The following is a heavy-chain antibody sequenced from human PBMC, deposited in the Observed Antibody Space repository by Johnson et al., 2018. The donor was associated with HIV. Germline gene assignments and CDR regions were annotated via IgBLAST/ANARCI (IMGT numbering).Heavy chain of an antibody. CDR3: ARGFSSGYNDAFDI. CDR1: GFTFTDYY. CDR2: ISSSGSTI. V-gene: IGHV3-11*01. Sequence: QVQVVESGGGLVKPGGSLRLSCAASGFTFTDYYMNWMRQAPGKGLEWVSDISSSGSTITYAASVKGRFTISKDNAKDSRYLQMNSLRVEDTALYYCARGFSSGYNDAFDIWGQGTMVTVSS. J-gene: IGHJ3*02. D-gene: IGHD3-22*01.